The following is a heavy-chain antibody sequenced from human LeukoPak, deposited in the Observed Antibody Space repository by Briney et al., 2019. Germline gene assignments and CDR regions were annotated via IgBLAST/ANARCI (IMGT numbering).Heavy chain of an antibody. CDR3: ARWVMVREPFDY. CDR1: GYSFTSYW. Sequence: GESLRISCQGSGYSFTSYWISWVRQMPGKGLEWMGRIDPSDSYTDYSPSFQGHVTISADKSISTAYLQWSSLKASDTAMYYCARWVMVREPFDYWGQGTLVTVSS. V-gene: IGHV5-10-1*01. CDR2: IDPSDSYT. J-gene: IGHJ4*02. D-gene: IGHD3-10*01.